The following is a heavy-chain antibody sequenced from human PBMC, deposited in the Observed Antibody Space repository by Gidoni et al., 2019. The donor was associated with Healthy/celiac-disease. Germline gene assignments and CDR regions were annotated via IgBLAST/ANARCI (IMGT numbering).Heavy chain of an antibody. CDR2: INHSGST. Sequence: QVQLQQWGAGLLKPSETLSLTCAVYGGSFSGYYWSWIRQPPGKGLEWIGEINHSGSTNYNPSLKSRVTISVDTSKNQFSLKLSSVTAADTAVYYCARVGSPRYYYYYGMDVWGQGTTVTVSS. CDR3: ARVGSPRYYYYYGMDV. D-gene: IGHD6-13*01. V-gene: IGHV4-34*01. J-gene: IGHJ6*02. CDR1: GGSFSGYY.